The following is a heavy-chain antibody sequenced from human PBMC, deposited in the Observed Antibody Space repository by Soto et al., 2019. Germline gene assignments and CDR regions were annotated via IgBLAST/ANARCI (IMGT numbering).Heavy chain of an antibody. J-gene: IGHJ3*02. D-gene: IGHD3-3*01. CDR1: GFTFTSSA. V-gene: IGHV1-58*01. Sequence: ASVKVSCKASGFTFTSSAVQWVRQARGQRLEWIGWIVVGSGNTNYAQKFQERVTITRDMSTSTAYMELSSLRSEDTAVYYCAADALSDYDFWSVYAFDIWGQGTMVTVSS. CDR3: AADALSDYDFWSVYAFDI. CDR2: IVVGSGNT.